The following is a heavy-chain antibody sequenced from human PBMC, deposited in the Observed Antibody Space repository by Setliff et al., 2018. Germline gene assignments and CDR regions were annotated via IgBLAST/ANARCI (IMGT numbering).Heavy chain of an antibody. CDR3: ASRTTGPGGWFDY. CDR2: IYYTGTT. CDR1: GGSVSSSSYY. V-gene: IGHV4-39*01. J-gene: IGHJ4*02. D-gene: IGHD1-1*01. Sequence: SETLSLTCTVSGGSVSSSSYYWGWIRQPPGKGLEWIGTIYYTGTTYYSPSLKSRVTISVDTSKNQFSLRLTSVTAADTAIYYCASRTTGPGGWFDYWGQGALVTVSS.